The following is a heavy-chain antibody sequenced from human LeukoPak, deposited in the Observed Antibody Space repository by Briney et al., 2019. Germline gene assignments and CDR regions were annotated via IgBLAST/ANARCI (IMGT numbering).Heavy chain of an antibody. Sequence: SETLSLTCTVSGGSISSYYWSWIRQPPGKGLEWIGYIYTSGSTNYNPSLKSRVTISVDTSKNQFSLKLSSVTAADTAVYYCARFTYGSGDAFDIWGQGTMVTVSS. CDR3: ARFTYGSGDAFDI. CDR1: GGSISSYY. D-gene: IGHD3-10*01. J-gene: IGHJ3*02. CDR2: IYTSGST. V-gene: IGHV4-4*09.